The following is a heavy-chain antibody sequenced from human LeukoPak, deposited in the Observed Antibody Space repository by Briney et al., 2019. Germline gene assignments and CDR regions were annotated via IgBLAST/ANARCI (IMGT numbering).Heavy chain of an antibody. D-gene: IGHD3-16*02. J-gene: IGHJ4*02. Sequence: PSETLSLTCAVHGGSFSGYYWSWIRQPPGKGLEWIGEINHSGSTNYNPSLKSRVTISVDTSKNQFSLKLSSVTAADTAVYYCARGPWKFVWGSYRSLFDYWGQGTLVTVSS. CDR2: INHSGST. CDR3: ARGPWKFVWGSYRSLFDY. V-gene: IGHV4-34*01. CDR1: GGSFSGYY.